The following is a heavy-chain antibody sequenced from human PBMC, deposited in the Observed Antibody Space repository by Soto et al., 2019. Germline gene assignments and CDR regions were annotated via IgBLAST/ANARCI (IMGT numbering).Heavy chain of an antibody. CDR1: GGTFSSYA. D-gene: IGHD4-4*01. Sequence: SVKVSCKASGGTFSSYAISWVRQAPGQGLEWMGRIIPFIGTANYAQKFQGRVTITADESTSTAYMELTSLRSEDTAVYYCARVVMTTVTASYYYGMDVWGQGTTVTVSS. J-gene: IGHJ6*02. V-gene: IGHV1-69*11. CDR2: IIPFIGTA. CDR3: ARVVMTTVTASYYYGMDV.